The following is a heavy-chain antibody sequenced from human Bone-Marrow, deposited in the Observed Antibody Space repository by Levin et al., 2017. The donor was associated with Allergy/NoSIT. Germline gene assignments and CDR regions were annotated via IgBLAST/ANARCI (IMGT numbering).Heavy chain of an antibody. J-gene: IGHJ4*02. V-gene: IGHV1-69*13. CDR1: GGTFSSYA. CDR3: ASCRGNWNYYFDY. Sequence: SVKVSCKASGGTFSSYAISWVRQAPGQGLEWMGGIIPIFGTANYAQKFQGRVTITADESTSTAYMELSSLRSEDTAVYYCASCRGNWNYYFDYWGQGTLVTVSS. CDR2: IIPIFGTA. D-gene: IGHD1-20*01.